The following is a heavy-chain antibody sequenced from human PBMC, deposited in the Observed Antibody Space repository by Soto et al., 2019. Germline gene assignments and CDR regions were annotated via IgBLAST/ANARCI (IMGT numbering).Heavy chain of an antibody. Sequence: SVRLSFAASGCTFISYAMSWVRQSRGKGLEWVSAISGSVGSTYYADSLKVRFTISRDNSKNTLYLQMNSLRAEDTAVYYCAKADSGYDLGFDYWGQGSLVHVSS. D-gene: IGHD5-12*01. V-gene: IGHV3-23*01. CDR3: AKADSGYDLGFDY. CDR1: GCTFISYA. J-gene: IGHJ4*02. CDR2: ISGSVGST.